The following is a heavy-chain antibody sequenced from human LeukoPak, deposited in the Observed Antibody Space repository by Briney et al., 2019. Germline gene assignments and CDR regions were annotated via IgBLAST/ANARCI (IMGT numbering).Heavy chain of an antibody. CDR3: AREGSSTIDFDY. D-gene: IGHD6-13*01. Sequence: SVKVSCKASGGTFSSYAISWVRQAPGQGLEWMGGIIPIFGTANYAQKFQGRVTITADESTSTAYMELSSLRSEDTAVYYCAREGSSTIDFDYWGQGTLVTVSS. V-gene: IGHV1-69*13. CDR1: GGTFSSYA. CDR2: IIPIFGTA. J-gene: IGHJ4*02.